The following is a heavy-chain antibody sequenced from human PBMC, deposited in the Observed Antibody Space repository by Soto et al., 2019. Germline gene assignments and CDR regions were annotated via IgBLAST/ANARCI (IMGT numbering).Heavy chain of an antibody. CDR2: ISGSSSYI. Sequence: PGGSLRLSCAASGFTFSSYSMNWVRQAPGKGLEWVSSISGSSSYIYYADSVKGRFTISRDNAKNSLYLQMNSLRAEDTAVYYCARDVHIYDFWSGPKNYFDYWGQGTLVTVSS. V-gene: IGHV3-21*01. J-gene: IGHJ4*02. CDR1: GFTFSSYS. D-gene: IGHD3-3*01. CDR3: ARDVHIYDFWSGPKNYFDY.